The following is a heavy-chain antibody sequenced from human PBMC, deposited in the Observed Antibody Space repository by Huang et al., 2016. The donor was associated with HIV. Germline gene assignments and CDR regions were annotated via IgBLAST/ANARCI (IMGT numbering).Heavy chain of an antibody. J-gene: IGHJ3*02. V-gene: IGHV3-30-3*01. D-gene: IGHD5-18*01. CDR2: ISKDGSNN. CDR3: ARAKDTWDAYDI. Sequence: QVQLVESGGGVVQPGRSLRLSCAASGFPFNNHAMHWVRQAPGKGLEWVAVISKDGSNNDYADSVKGRFTISRDSSKSTLFLHMTSLRTEDTAVYYCARAKDTWDAYDIWGQGTMVIVSS. CDR1: GFPFNNHA.